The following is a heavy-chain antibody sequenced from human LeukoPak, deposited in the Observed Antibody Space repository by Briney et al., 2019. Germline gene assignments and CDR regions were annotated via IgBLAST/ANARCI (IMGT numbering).Heavy chain of an antibody. J-gene: IGHJ4*02. CDR3: AKDLVEYSSGWTFDY. V-gene: IGHV3-48*01. D-gene: IGHD6-19*01. CDR1: GFTFSTYS. Sequence: PGGSLRLSCAASGFTFSTYSMNWVRQAPGKGLEWVSYITSGSVTMFYADSVKGRFTISRDNAENSMYLQMNSLRAEDTAVYYCAKDLVEYSSGWTFDYWGQGTLVTVSS. CDR2: ITSGSVTM.